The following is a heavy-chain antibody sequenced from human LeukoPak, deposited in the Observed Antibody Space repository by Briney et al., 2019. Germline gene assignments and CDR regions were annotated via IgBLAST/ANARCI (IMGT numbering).Heavy chain of an antibody. CDR3: ARDGPAQMVDLDY. Sequence: ASVKVSCKASGYTFTGYYMHWVRQAPGQGLEWMGWINPNNGATNSAQKFQGRVTMTRDTSISTVYMELSRLRSDDTALYYCARDGPAQMVDLDYWGQGTLVTVSS. V-gene: IGHV1-2*02. D-gene: IGHD2-8*01. J-gene: IGHJ4*02. CDR2: INPNNGAT. CDR1: GYTFTGYY.